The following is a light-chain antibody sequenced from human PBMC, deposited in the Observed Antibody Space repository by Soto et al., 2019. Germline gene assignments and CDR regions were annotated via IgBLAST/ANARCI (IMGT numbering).Light chain of an antibody. J-gene: IGKJ1*01. CDR3: QQYNNWPRGT. Sequence: EIVMTQSPATLSVSPGERATLSCRASQSVSSNLAWYQQKPGQAPRLLIYGASTMATGIPARFSGSGSGTEFTLTISSMQSEDFAVYYCQQYNNWPRGTFGQGTKVA. CDR1: QSVSSN. V-gene: IGKV3-15*01. CDR2: GAS.